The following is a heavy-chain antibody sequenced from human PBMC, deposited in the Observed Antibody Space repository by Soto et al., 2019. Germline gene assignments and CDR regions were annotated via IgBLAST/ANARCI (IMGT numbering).Heavy chain of an antibody. CDR3: ARECGGDCSNAFDL. CDR1: GFTVSSNY. CDR2: LYSGAGT. Sequence: VQLVESGGGLVQPGGSLRLSCAASGFTVSSNYMNWVRQAPGKGLEWLSVLYSGAGTYYADPVKDRFTISRDNSKNTLYRQLNSLRAEDTAIYYCARECGGDCSNAFDLWGQGTMVTVSP. V-gene: IGHV3-66*01. D-gene: IGHD2-21*01. J-gene: IGHJ3*01.